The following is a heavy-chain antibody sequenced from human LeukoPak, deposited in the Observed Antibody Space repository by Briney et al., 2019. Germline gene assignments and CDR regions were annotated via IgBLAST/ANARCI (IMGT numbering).Heavy chain of an antibody. CDR2: ISSSSSYI. CDR3: ARVCLRDTGVDY. V-gene: IGHV3-21*01. Sequence: GGSLRLSCAASGFTFSSYSMNWVRQAPGKGLEWVSSISSSSSYIYYADSVKGRFTISRDNAKNSLYLQMNSLRAEDTAVYYCARVCLRDTGVDYWDQGTLVTVSS. CDR1: GFTFSSYS. J-gene: IGHJ4*02. D-gene: IGHD5-18*01.